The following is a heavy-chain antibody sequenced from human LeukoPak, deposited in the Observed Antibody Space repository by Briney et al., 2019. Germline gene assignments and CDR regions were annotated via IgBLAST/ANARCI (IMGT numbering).Heavy chain of an antibody. CDR2: IYYSGST. J-gene: IGHJ3*02. CDR3: ARGDYDSLQGAFDI. D-gene: IGHD3-22*01. CDR1: GGSISSYY. Sequence: NPSETLSLTCTVSGGSISSYYWSWIRQHPGKGLEWIGYIYYSGSTYYNPSLKSRVTISVDTSKNQFSLKLSSVTAADTAVYYCARGDYDSLQGAFDIWGQGTMVTVSS. V-gene: IGHV4-59*06.